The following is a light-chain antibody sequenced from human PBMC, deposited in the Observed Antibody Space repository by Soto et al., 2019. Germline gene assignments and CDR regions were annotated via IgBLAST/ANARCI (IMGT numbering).Light chain of an antibody. CDR1: QTISSY. V-gene: IGKV1-39*01. CDR3: QQTDSTPRT. Sequence: EIQMTQSPSSLSASVGDRVTMTCRASQTISSYLNWYQQKPGKAPNLLIYAASSLQSGVPSRFSGSGSGTDFTLTINSLQPEDFAIYYCQQTDSTPRTFGQGTKVEIK. J-gene: IGKJ1*01. CDR2: AAS.